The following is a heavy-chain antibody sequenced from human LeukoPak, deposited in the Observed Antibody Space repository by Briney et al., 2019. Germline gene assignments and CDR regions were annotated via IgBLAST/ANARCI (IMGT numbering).Heavy chain of an antibody. CDR1: GFTFSSYA. V-gene: IGHV3-21*01. CDR2: ISGSSSYI. D-gene: IGHD2-2*01. Sequence: GGSLRLSCAASGFTFSSYAMSWVRQAPGKGLEWVSAISGSSSYIYYADSVKGRFTISRDNAKNSLYLQMNSLRAEDTAVYYCARDLVPAAEIPYDAFDIWGQGTMVTVSS. CDR3: ARDLVPAAEIPYDAFDI. J-gene: IGHJ3*02.